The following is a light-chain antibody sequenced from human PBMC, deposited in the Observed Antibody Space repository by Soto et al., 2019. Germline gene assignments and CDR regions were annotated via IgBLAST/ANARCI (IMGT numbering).Light chain of an antibody. CDR2: AAS. Sequence: DIQLTQSPSFLSASVGDRVTITCRASQGISNYLAWYQQKPGRAPKLLIYAASTLQSGVPSRFSGSGSGTEFTLTISSLQPEDFATYYCQQLNSYPRVTFGQGTKLEIK. CDR3: QQLNSYPRVT. V-gene: IGKV1-9*01. CDR1: QGISNY. J-gene: IGKJ2*01.